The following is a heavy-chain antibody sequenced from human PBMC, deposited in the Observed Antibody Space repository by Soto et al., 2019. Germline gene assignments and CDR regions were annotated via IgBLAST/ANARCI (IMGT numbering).Heavy chain of an antibody. CDR3: ARDYGDYPPADY. V-gene: IGHV3-74*01. D-gene: IGHD4-17*01. Sequence: EVQLVESGGGLVQPGGSLRLSCAASGFTFSSYWMHWVRQAPGKGLVWVSRINSDGSSTSYADSVKGRFIISRDNAKNTLYLQMNSLRAEDTAVYYCARDYGDYPPADYWGQGTLVTVSS. J-gene: IGHJ4*02. CDR1: GFTFSSYW. CDR2: INSDGSST.